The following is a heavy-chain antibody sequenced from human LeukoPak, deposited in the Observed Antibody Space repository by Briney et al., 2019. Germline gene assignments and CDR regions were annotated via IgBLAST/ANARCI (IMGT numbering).Heavy chain of an antibody. Sequence: SVKVSCKASGGTFSSYAISWVRQAPGQGLEWMGGIIPIFGTANYAQKFQGRVTITADESTSTAYMELSSLRSEDTAVYYCARLHGQYDSGSYHLDYWGQGTLVTVSS. CDR1: GGTFSSYA. CDR3: ARLHGQYDSGSYHLDY. J-gene: IGHJ4*02. CDR2: IIPIFGTA. D-gene: IGHD3-10*01. V-gene: IGHV1-69*01.